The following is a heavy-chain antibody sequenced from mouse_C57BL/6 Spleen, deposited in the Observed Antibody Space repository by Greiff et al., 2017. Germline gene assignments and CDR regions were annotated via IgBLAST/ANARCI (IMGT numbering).Heavy chain of an antibody. V-gene: IGHV1-59*01. J-gene: IGHJ4*01. CDR2: IDPSDSYT. CDR3: ARSYYYGTRGYAMDY. D-gene: IGHD1-1*01. CDR1: GYTFTSYW. Sequence: QVQLQQPGAELVRPGTSVKLSCKASGYTFTSYWMHWVKQRPGQGLEWIGVIDPSDSYTNYNQKFKGKATLTVDTSSSTAYMQLSSLTSEDSAVYYCARSYYYGTRGYAMDYWGQGTSVTVSS.